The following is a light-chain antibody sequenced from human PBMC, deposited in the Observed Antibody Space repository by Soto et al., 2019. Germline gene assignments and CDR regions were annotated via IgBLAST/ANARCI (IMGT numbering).Light chain of an antibody. CDR1: QSISTY. CDR2: AAS. CDR3: QQRSNWPPDIT. J-gene: IGKJ5*01. Sequence: IHMTQSPSSLSASVGYRFTITCLAIQSISTYLSWYQQKPGKAPKLLIFAASTLQSGVPSRFSGSGSGTDFTLTLNSLQPEDFAVYYCQQRSNWPPDITFGQGTRLEIK. V-gene: IGKV1-39*01.